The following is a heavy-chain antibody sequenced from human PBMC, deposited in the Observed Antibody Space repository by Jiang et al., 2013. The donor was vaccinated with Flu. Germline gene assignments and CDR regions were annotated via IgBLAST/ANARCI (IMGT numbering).Heavy chain of an antibody. D-gene: IGHD3-3*01. J-gene: IGHJ4*02. CDR3: ARGITIFGVVDHFDY. Sequence: GAEVKKPGASVKVSCKASGYTFTSYGISWVRQAPGQGLEWMGWISAYNGNTNYAQKLQGRVTMTTDTSTSTAYMELKSLRSDDTAVYYCARGITIFGVVDHFDYWGQGTLVTVSS. V-gene: IGHV1-18*01. CDR2: ISAYNGNT. CDR1: GYTFTSYG.